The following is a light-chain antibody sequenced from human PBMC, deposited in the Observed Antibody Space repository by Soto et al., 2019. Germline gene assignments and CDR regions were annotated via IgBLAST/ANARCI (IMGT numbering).Light chain of an antibody. Sequence: VITQSPGSLSVSPGERAALSCRASQSVGNKLAWYQQKPGQAPRLLIYGASTRATGVPARFSGSVFGTEFTLTIRCLQSEDIATYYGQHYFGWPPETFGQGTKVEI. V-gene: IGKV3-15*01. CDR2: GAS. CDR3: QHYFGWPPET. J-gene: IGKJ1*01. CDR1: QSVGNK.